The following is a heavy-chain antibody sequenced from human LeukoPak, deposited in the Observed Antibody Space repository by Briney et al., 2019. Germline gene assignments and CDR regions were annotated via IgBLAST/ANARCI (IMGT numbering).Heavy chain of an antibody. CDR1: GFTFSSYE. V-gene: IGHV3-48*03. D-gene: IGHD3-22*01. CDR2: ISSSGSTI. CDR3: AKDARYYYDSSGLPNY. Sequence: GGSLRLSCAASGFTFSSYEMNWVRQAPGKGLEWVSYISSSGSTIYYADSVKGRFTISRDNAKNSLYLQMNSLRAEDTAVYYCAKDARYYYDSSGLPNYWGQGTLVTVSS. J-gene: IGHJ4*02.